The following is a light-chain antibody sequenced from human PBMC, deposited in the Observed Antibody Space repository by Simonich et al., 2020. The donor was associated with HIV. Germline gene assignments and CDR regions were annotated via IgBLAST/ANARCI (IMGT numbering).Light chain of an antibody. CDR2: EVA. CDR1: QSLLHSDGKTY. J-gene: IGKJ2*01. CDR3: MQSIQLPLYT. V-gene: IGKV2D-29*02. Sequence: DIVMTQTPLSLSVTPGQPASISCTSSQSLLHSDGKTYLYWYLQKQGQSPQLLIDEVANRFSGVQDSCSGSGSGTDFTLKISRVEAEDVGVYYCMQSIQLPLYTFGQGTKLEIK.